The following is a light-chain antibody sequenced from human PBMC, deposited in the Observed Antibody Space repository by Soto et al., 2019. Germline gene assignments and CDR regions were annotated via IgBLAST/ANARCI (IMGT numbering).Light chain of an antibody. J-gene: IGKJ3*01. Sequence: EIVMTQSPATLSVSPGELATLSCRASPSVSGNLAWYQQKPGQAPRLLIYGASTRSTGLTARFSGSGSGTEFTLTISSLQSEDFALYYCQQYDHWPFTFGPGTKVDIK. V-gene: IGKV3-15*01. CDR3: QQYDHWPFT. CDR2: GAS. CDR1: PSVSGN.